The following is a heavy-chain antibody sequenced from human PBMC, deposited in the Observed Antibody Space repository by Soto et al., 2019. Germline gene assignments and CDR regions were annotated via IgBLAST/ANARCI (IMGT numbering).Heavy chain of an antibody. Sequence: GGSLRLSCAASGFTFSSYAMSWVRQAPGKGLEWVSAISGSGGSTYYADSVKGRFTISRDNSKNTLYLQMNSLRAEDTAVYYCANDVTTVVTGPNFDDWGQGTLVTVSS. CDR3: ANDVTTVVTGPNFDD. CDR1: GFTFSSYA. CDR2: ISGSGGST. D-gene: IGHD4-17*01. J-gene: IGHJ4*02. V-gene: IGHV3-23*01.